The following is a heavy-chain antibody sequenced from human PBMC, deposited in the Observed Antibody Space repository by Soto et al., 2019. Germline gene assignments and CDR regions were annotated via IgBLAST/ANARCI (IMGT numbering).Heavy chain of an antibody. D-gene: IGHD6-19*01. CDR3: ARVREGSDWGWFDP. J-gene: IGHJ5*02. CDR2: ISAFNGNT. Sequence: QVQLVQSGAEVKMPGASVKVSCKAFGYTFTNYDINWVRQAPGQGLEWMGWISAFNGNTNYAQRYQGRVTMTTDTSTTTAYMEMTSMRSDDTAVYYCARVREGSDWGWFDPWGQGTLVTVSS. CDR1: GYTFTNYD. V-gene: IGHV1-18*01.